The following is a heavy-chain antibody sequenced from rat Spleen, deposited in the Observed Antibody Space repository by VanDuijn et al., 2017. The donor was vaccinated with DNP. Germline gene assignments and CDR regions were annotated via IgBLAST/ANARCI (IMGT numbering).Heavy chain of an antibody. CDR2: ISSGGST. J-gene: IGHJ4*01. D-gene: IGHD1-2*01. V-gene: IGHV2S12*01. Sequence: QVQLKESGPGLVQPSQTLSLTCTVSGFSLTSNGVSWVRQPPGKGLEWIAAISSGGSTYYNSAPKSRLSISRDTSKSQVFLKMSSLKTEDTATYYCARSHYSSYNYYVMDAWGQGASVTVSS. CDR1: GFSLTSNG. CDR3: ARSHYSSYNYYVMDA.